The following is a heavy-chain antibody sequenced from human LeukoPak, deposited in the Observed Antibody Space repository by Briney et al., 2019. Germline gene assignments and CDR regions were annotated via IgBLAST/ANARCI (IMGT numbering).Heavy chain of an antibody. CDR2: MYDTGNT. J-gene: IGHJ4*02. D-gene: IGHD1-26*01. Sequence: TSETLSLTCSVSGGSISSFYWSWLRQPPGEGLEWIGYMYDTGNTNYNPSLKSRVTISVDTSKNQFSLTVTSVTAADTAVYYCARSPGADGPQWDLSGYDYWGQGTLVTVSS. CDR1: GGSISSFY. CDR3: ARSPGADGPQWDLSGYDY. V-gene: IGHV4-59*01.